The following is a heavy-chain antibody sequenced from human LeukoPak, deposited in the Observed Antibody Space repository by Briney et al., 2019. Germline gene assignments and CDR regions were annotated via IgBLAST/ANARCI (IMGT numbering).Heavy chain of an antibody. D-gene: IGHD1-26*01. Sequence: AGGSLRLSCAASGFIFSSYSMNWVRQAPGKGLEWVGSIYFSGNTYYNPSLKSRVTISVDTSKNQFSLKLSSVTAADTAVYYCARGKSRGSHIDYWGQGTLVTVSS. J-gene: IGHJ4*02. V-gene: IGHV4-38-2*01. CDR2: IYFSGNT. CDR3: ARGKSRGSHIDY. CDR1: GFIFSSYS.